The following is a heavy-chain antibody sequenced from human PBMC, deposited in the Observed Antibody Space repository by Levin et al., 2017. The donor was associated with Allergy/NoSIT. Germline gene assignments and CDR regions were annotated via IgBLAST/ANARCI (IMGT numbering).Heavy chain of an antibody. J-gene: IGHJ4*02. CDR2: INWDASSR. V-gene: IGHV3-43*01. CDR1: GFTFDDHT. CDR3: VKDIAVAGHYFDS. Sequence: GGSLRLSCAASGFTFDDHTMYWVRQAPGKGLEWVSLINWDASSRYYADSVKGRFTISRDNSQNVLYLQMNSLRIEDTAFYYCVKDIAVAGHYFDSWGQGTLVTVSS. D-gene: IGHD6-19*01.